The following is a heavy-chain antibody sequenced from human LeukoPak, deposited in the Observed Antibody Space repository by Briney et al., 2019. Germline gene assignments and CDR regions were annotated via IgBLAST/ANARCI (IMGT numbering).Heavy chain of an antibody. CDR3: ARHEWDIVVVPAAMPLGWFDP. CDR2: MYYSGST. CDR1: GDSISGYH. D-gene: IGHD2-2*01. Sequence: SETLSLTCGVYGDSISGYHWTYIRQPPGKGLEWIGSMYYSGSTYYNPSLKSRVTISVDTSKNQFSLKLSSVTAADTAVYYCARHEWDIVVVPAAMPLGWFDPLGPGNPGHRLL. V-gene: IGHV4-39*01. J-gene: IGHJ5*02.